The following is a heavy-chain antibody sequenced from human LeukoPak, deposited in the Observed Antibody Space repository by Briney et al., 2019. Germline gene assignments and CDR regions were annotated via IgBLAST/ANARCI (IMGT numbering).Heavy chain of an antibody. D-gene: IGHD2-2*02. CDR1: GFTFSSYS. V-gene: IGHV3-21*01. CDR3: AILPEYQLLYSDSQA. J-gene: IGHJ4*02. CDR2: ISSSSSYI. Sequence: GGSLRLSCAASGFTFSSYSMNWVRQAPGKGLEWVSSISSSSSYIYYADSVKGRFTISRDNAKNSLYLQMNSLRAEDTAVYYCAILPEYQLLYSDSQAWGQGTLVTVSS.